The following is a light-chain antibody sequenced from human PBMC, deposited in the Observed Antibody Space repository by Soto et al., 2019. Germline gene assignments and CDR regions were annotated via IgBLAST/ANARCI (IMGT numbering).Light chain of an antibody. CDR1: SSDVGSYNL. Sequence: QSALTQPASVSGSPGQSITISCTGTSSDVGSYNLVSWYQQHPGKAPKLMIYEVSNRPSGVSNRFSGSKSGNTASLTISGLQAEDEADYYCSSYTSSSPVVFGGGTKVTVL. J-gene: IGLJ2*01. V-gene: IGLV2-14*02. CDR3: SSYTSSSPVV. CDR2: EVS.